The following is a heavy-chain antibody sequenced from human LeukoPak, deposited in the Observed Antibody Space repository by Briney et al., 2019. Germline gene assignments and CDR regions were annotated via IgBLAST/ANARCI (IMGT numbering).Heavy chain of an antibody. D-gene: IGHD3-10*02. Sequence: PGGSLRLSCLASGFTFRDYYMTWIRQAPGKGLEWISFISSRGTTTDYADSVKGRFIISRDNSKNSLYLQMNSLRAEDTAVYYCAELGITMIGGVWGKGTTVTISS. CDR3: AELGITMIGGV. CDR2: ISSRGTTT. V-gene: IGHV3-11*04. CDR1: GFTFRDYY. J-gene: IGHJ6*04.